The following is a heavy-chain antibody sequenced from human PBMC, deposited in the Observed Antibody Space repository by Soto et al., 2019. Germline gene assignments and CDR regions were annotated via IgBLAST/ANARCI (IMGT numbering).Heavy chain of an antibody. Sequence: GGSLRLSCEVSGFILSDHYIDWVRQAPGKGLEWVGRSRNKANSYTTEYAASVKGRFTISRDDSKNSLYLQMNSLKTEDTAVYYCARDKGSAVFDYWGQGTLVTVSS. J-gene: IGHJ4*02. CDR3: ARDKGSAVFDY. CDR2: SRNKANSYTT. CDR1: GFILSDHY. V-gene: IGHV3-72*01. D-gene: IGHD3-10*01.